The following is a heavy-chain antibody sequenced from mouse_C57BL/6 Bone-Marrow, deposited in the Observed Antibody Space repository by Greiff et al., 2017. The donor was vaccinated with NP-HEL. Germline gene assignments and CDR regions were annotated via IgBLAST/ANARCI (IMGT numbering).Heavy chain of an antibody. CDR1: GFTFSDYG. J-gene: IGHJ1*03. CDR2: ISSGSSTI. CDR3: AGDGYWYFDV. D-gene: IGHD2-3*01. Sequence: EVHLVESGGGLVKPGGSLKLSCAASGFTFSDYGMHWVRQAPEKGLEWVAYISSGSSTIYYADTVKGRFTISRDNAKNTLFLQMTSLRSEDTAMYYCAGDGYWYFDVWGTGTTVTVSS. V-gene: IGHV5-17*01.